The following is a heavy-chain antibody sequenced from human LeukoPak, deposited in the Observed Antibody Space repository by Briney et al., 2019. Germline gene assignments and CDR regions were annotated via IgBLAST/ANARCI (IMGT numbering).Heavy chain of an antibody. CDR1: GGSFSGYY. CDR2: INHSGST. CDR3: ARGVGSSSPSYFDY. V-gene: IGHV4-34*01. D-gene: IGHD6-13*01. J-gene: IGHJ4*02. Sequence: SETLSLTCAVYGGSFSGYYWSWIRQPPGKGLEWIGEINHSGSTNYNPSLKSRVTISVDTSKNQFSLKLSSVTAADTAVYYCARGVGSSSPSYFDYWGQGTLVTVSS.